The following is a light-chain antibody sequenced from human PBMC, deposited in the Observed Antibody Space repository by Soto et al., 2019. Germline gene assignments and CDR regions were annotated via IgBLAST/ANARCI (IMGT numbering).Light chain of an antibody. Sequence: EIVLTQSPATLSLSPGERATLSCRASQSVSSYLAWYQQKPGQAPRLLIYGASTRATGIPARFSGSGSGTDFTLTINSLQSEDFVVYYCQQYNDWPTWTFGQGTKVDIK. V-gene: IGKV3-15*01. CDR2: GAS. CDR3: QQYNDWPTWT. J-gene: IGKJ1*01. CDR1: QSVSSY.